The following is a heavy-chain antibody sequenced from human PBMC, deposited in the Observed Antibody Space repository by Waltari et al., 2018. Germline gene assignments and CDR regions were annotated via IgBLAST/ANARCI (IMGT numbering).Heavy chain of an antibody. V-gene: IGHV3-7*01. CDR1: GFTFSSYW. J-gene: IGHJ3*02. Sequence: EVQLVESGGGLVQPGGSLRLSCAAPGFTFSSYWMSWVRQAPGKGLEWVANIKQDGSEKYYVDSVKGRFTISRDNAKNLLYLQMNSLRAEDTAVYYCARDGDAFDIWGQGTMVTVSS. CDR3: ARDGDAFDI. CDR2: IKQDGSEK.